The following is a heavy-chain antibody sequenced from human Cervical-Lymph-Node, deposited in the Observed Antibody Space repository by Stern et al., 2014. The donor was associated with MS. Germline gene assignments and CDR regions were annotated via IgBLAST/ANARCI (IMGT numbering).Heavy chain of an antibody. CDR1: GGSISSSSYY. D-gene: IGHD3-3*01. J-gene: IGHJ4*02. CDR2: IYYSGST. Sequence: QVQLQESGPGLVKPSETLSLTCTVSGGSISSSSYYWGWIRQPPGKGLEWIGSIYYSGSTYYNPSLKSRVNISVDTSKNQFSLKLRSVTAADTAVYYCARLIFGVARDYWGQGTLVTVSS. V-gene: IGHV4-39*01. CDR3: ARLIFGVARDY.